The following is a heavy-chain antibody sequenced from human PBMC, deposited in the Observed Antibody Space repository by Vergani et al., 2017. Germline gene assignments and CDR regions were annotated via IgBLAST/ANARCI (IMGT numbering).Heavy chain of an antibody. D-gene: IGHD2-2*02. CDR2: IRYDGSNK. Sequence: QVQLVESGGGVVQPGGSLRLSCAASGFTFSSYGMHWVRQAPGKGLEWVAFIRYDGSNKYYADSVKGRFTISRDNSKNTLYLQMNSLRAEDTAVYYCAKRGIRAILFDPWGQRTLVTVSS. V-gene: IGHV3-30*02. CDR3: AKRGIRAILFDP. CDR1: GFTFSSYG. J-gene: IGHJ5*02.